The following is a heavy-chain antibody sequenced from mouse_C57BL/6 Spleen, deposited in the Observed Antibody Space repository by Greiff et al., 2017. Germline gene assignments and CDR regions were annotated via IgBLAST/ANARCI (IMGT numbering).Heavy chain of an antibody. D-gene: IGHD2-12*01. CDR3: ARGTYSNDGYAMDD. Sequence: QVQLQQPGAELVRPGTSVKLSCKASGYTFTSYWMHWVKQRPGQGLKWIGVIDPSGSYTNYNQKFKGKATLTVDTSSSTAYMQLSSLTSEDSAVYYCARGTYSNDGYAMDDWGQGTSVTVSS. CDR2: IDPSGSYT. V-gene: IGHV1-59*01. CDR1: GYTFTSYW. J-gene: IGHJ4*01.